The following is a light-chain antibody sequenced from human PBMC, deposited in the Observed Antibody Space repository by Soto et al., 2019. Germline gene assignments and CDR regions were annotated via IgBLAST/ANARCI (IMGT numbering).Light chain of an antibody. J-gene: IGKJ1*01. CDR3: QQSYSTPPT. CDR2: AAS. Sequence: IQMTQSPSSLSASVGDRVTITCRASQSISSYLNWYQQKPGKAPKLLIYAASSLQSGVPPRFSGSGSGTDFTLTISGLQPDDFATYYCQQSYSTPPTFGQGTKVDI. CDR1: QSISSY. V-gene: IGKV1-39*01.